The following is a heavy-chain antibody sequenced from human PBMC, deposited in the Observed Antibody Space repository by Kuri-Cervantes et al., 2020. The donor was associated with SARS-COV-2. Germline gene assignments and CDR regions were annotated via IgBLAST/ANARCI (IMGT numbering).Heavy chain of an antibody. D-gene: IGHD3-22*01. Sequence: SETLSLTCTVSGGSISSGGYYWGWIRQPPGKGLEWIGSIYYSGSTYYNPSLKSRVTISVDTSKNQFSLKLSSVTAADTAVYYCARRAWRLLNYLDYWGQGTLVTVSS. V-gene: IGHV4-39*01. CDR1: GGSISSGGYY. J-gene: IGHJ4*02. CDR3: ARRAWRLLNYLDY. CDR2: IYYSGST.